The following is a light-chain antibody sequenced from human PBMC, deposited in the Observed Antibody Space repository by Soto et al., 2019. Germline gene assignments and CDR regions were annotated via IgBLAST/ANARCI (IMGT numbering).Light chain of an antibody. CDR1: QDISSW. V-gene: IGKV1-12*01. Sequence: DIQMTQSPSSVSASVGDRVTISCRASQDISSWLAWYQQKPGKAPKLLIYAAANLQSGASSRFSGPGSGTDFTLTISSLQPEDVATYYCHQANSFPRLTFGGGTKVEIK. CDR2: AAA. CDR3: HQANSFPRLT. J-gene: IGKJ4*01.